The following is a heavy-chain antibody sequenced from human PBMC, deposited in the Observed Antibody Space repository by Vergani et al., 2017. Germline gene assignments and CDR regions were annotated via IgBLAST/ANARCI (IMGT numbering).Heavy chain of an antibody. Sequence: QVQLVESGGGVVQPGRSLRLSCAASGFTFSSYGMHWVRQAPGKGLEWVAVISYDGSNKYYADSVKGRFTISRDNSKNTLYLQMNSLRAEDTAVYYCARDAHYGSWFDPWGQGTLVTVSS. V-gene: IGHV3-30*03. CDR1: GFTFSSYG. CDR2: ISYDGSNK. CDR3: ARDAHYGSWFDP. J-gene: IGHJ5*02. D-gene: IGHD3-16*01.